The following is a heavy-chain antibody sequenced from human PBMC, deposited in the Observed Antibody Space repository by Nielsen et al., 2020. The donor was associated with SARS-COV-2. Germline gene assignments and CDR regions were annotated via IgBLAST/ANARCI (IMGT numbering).Heavy chain of an antibody. V-gene: IGHV4-39*01. J-gene: IGHJ6*03. D-gene: IGHD2-2*02. CDR2: IYYSGST. CDR3: ARLNPACFSSTSCYKKYYYYYYYMDV. Sequence: RQAPGKGLEWIGSIYYSGSTYYNPSLKSRVTISVDTSKNQFSLKLSSVTAADTAVYYCARLNPACFSSTSCYKKYYYYYYYMDVWGKGTTVTVSS.